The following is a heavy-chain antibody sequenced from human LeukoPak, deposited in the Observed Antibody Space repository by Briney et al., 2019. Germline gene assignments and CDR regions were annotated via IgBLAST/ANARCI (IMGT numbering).Heavy chain of an antibody. CDR3: AKELRLMVYAILGY. CDR2: IRYDGSNK. D-gene: IGHD2-8*01. CDR1: GFTFSSYG. J-gene: IGHJ4*02. Sequence: GGSLRLSCAASGFTFSSYGMHWVRQAPGKGLEGVAFIRYDGSNKYYADSVKRRFTISRDNSKNTLYLQMNSLRAEDTAVYYCAKELRLMVYAILGYWGQGTLVTVSS. V-gene: IGHV3-30*02.